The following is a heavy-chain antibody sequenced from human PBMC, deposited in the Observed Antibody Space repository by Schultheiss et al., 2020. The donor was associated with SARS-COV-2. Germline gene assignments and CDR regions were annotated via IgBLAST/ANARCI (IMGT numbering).Heavy chain of an antibody. CDR3: ARDQYSGSYSSYYFDY. J-gene: IGHJ4*02. CDR1: GGSFSGYY. Sequence: SETLSLTCAVYGGSFSGYYWSWIRQPPGKGLEWIGEINHSGSTNYNPSLKSRVTISVDTSKNQFSLKLSSVTAADTAVYYCARDQYSGSYSSYYFDYWGQGTLVTVSS. CDR2: INHSGST. V-gene: IGHV4-34*01. D-gene: IGHD1-26*01.